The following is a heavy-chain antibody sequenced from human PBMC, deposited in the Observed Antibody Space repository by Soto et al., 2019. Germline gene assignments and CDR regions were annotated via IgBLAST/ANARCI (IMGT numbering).Heavy chain of an antibody. CDR1: GDSISDTRYY. J-gene: IGHJ5*02. CDR3: ARRVYGDYLGGNWFDP. CDR2: ISHDGHA. Sequence: SETLSLTCSVLGDSISDTRYYWGWIRQSPEKGLEWIGSISHDGHAYYNPSLKSRVTLFADTSRNQFSLKMKSVTVADTALYFCARRVYGDYLGGNWFDPWGQGALVTVSS. V-gene: IGHV4-39*01. D-gene: IGHD4-17*01.